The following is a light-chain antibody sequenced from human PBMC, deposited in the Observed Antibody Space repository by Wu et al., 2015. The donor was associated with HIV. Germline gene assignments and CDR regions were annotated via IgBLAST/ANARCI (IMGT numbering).Light chain of an antibody. CDR1: QSISSS. J-gene: IGKJ1*01. CDR2: GAS. Sequence: EVVMTQSPATLSVSPGEGATLSCRASQSISSSLAWYQQKPGQAPRLLIYGASTRATGVPARFSGSGSGTEFTLTISSLQSEDFAVYYCQQYDNWPPTTFGQGTKVDIK. V-gene: IGKV3-15*01. CDR3: QQYDNWPPTT.